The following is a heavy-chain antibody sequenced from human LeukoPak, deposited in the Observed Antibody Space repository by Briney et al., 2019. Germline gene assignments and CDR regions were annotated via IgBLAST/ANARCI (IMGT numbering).Heavy chain of an antibody. J-gene: IGHJ4*02. Sequence: GGSLRLSCAASGFTFSNFWMSWVRQAPGKGLEWVSVIYSGGSTYYADSVKGRFTISRDNSKNTLYLQMNSLRAEDTAVYYCARDYDDDFDYWGQGTLVTVSS. CDR1: GFTFSNFW. D-gene: IGHD3-16*01. V-gene: IGHV3-66*01. CDR2: IYSGGST. CDR3: ARDYDDDFDY.